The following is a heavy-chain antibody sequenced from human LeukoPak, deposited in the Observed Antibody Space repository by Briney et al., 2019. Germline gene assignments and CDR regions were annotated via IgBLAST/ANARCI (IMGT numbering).Heavy chain of an antibody. V-gene: IGHV3-21*01. CDR2: ITSSSSYI. CDR1: GFTFSSYI. D-gene: IGHD1-26*01. CDR3: ARVRELPHFDY. Sequence: GGSLRLSCAASGFTFSSYIMNWVRQAPGKGLEWVSSITSSSSYIYYADSVKGRFTISRDNAKNSLYLQMNSLRAEDTAVYYCARVRELPHFDYWGQGTLVTVSS. J-gene: IGHJ4*02.